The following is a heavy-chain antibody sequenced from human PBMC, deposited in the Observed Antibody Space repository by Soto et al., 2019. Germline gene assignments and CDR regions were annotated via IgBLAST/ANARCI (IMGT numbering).Heavy chain of an antibody. J-gene: IGHJ3*02. CDR1: GGSISSYY. V-gene: IGHV4-59*01. CDR2: IYYSGST. Sequence: QVQLQESGPGLVQPSETLSLTCTVSGGSISSYYWSWIRQPPGKGLEWIGYIYYSGSTNYNPSLKSRVTLSVDTSRNQYSLKLSSVTAADTAVYYCARVWGAARDDAFEIWGQGTMVTVSS. D-gene: IGHD3-16*01. CDR3: ARVWGAARDDAFEI.